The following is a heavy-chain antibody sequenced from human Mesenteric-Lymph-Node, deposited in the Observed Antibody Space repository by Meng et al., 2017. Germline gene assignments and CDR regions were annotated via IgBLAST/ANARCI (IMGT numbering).Heavy chain of an antibody. V-gene: IGHV3-21*01. CDR1: GFTFSSYS. Sequence: GGSLRLSCAASGFTFSSYSMNWVRQAPGKGLEWVSSISSSRSYIYYADSVKGRFTISRDNAKNSLYLQMNSLRAEDTAVYYCARDFSVRLPDYWGQGTLVTVSS. D-gene: IGHD2-8*01. CDR2: ISSSRSYI. CDR3: ARDFSVRLPDY. J-gene: IGHJ4*01.